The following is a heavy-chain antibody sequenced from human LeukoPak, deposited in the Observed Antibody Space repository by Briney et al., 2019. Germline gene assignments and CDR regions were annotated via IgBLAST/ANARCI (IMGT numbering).Heavy chain of an antibody. CDR1: GFTFSNYA. D-gene: IGHD2-2*01. CDR3: AKDIVVVPAANNWFDP. Sequence: GGSLRLSCAASGFTFSNYAMNWVRQAPGKGLEWVSGISGSAGSTYYADSVKGRFTVSRDNSKNTLCLQMNSLRAEDTAVYYCAKDIVVVPAANNWFDPWGQGTLVTVSS. J-gene: IGHJ5*02. V-gene: IGHV3-23*01. CDR2: ISGSAGST.